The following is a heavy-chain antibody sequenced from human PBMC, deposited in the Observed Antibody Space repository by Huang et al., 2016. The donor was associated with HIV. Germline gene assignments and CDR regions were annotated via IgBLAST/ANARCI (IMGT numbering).Heavy chain of an antibody. J-gene: IGHJ6*02. CDR1: GGSISSSSYY. CDR2: IYYSGNT. V-gene: IGHV4-39*01. CDR3: ARHGRVAGHYYNNMDV. Sequence: LQLQESGPGLVKSSETLSLICTVSGGSISSSSYYWGGIRQPPGKGPEWIGSIYYSGNTYHNPPLKRRVTIAVDTSKNQFSLKVNSVTAADTAVYYCARHGRVAGHYYNNMDVWGRGTTVTVSS. D-gene: IGHD6-19*01.